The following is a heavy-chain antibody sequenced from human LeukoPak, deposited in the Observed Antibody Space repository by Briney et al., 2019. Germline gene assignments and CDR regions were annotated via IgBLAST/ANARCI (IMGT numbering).Heavy chain of an antibody. CDR2: IIPIFGTA. Sequence: SVKVSCKASGCTFSSYAISWVRQAPGQGLEWMGGIIPIFGTANYAQKFQGRVTITADESTSTAYMELSRLRSEDTAVYYCASSPRGGYSYGMDVWGQGTTVTVSS. CDR1: GCTFSSYA. J-gene: IGHJ6*02. D-gene: IGHD3-10*01. V-gene: IGHV1-69*13. CDR3: ASSPRGGYSYGMDV.